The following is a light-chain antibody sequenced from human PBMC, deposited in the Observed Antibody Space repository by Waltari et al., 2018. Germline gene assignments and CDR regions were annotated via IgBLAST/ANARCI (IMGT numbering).Light chain of an antibody. CDR2: WAP. J-gene: IGKJ4*01. CDR3: QQYYSTPVT. V-gene: IGKV4-1*01. Sequence: DIVMTQSPDSLAVSLGERATINCKSSQSVLSSSNNKNYLAWYQQKPGQPPKLVIYWAPTRESGVPDRVSGSGSGTDFTLTISSLQAEDVAVYYCQQYYSTPVTFGGGTKLEI. CDR1: QSVLSSSNNKNY.